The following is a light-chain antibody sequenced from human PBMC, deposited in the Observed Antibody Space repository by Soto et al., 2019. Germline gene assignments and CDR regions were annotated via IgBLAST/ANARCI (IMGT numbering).Light chain of an antibody. CDR1: QTLVHRNGNIY. Sequence: DVVMTQTPLSLPVTLGQPASISCRSSQTLVHRNGNIYLTWLQLRPGQPPRLLIYEISKRFSGVPDRFSGSGAGTDLTLKISRVEAEDVGVYYCMQGTHFPLTFGGGTKVEIK. V-gene: IGKV2-24*01. CDR2: EIS. CDR3: MQGTHFPLT. J-gene: IGKJ4*01.